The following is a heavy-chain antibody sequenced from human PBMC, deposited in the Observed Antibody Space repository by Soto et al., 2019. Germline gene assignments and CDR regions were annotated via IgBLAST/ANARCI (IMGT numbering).Heavy chain of an antibody. CDR1: GYTFTSYA. J-gene: IGHJ4*02. V-gene: IGHV1-3*01. Sequence: QVQLVQSGAEVKKPGASVKVSCKASGYTFTSYAIHWVRQAPGQSLEWMGWINAGNGNTKYSQKFQGRVTITRDTSATTAYVEPTSRTFGDMAVYYCATGSRRDYWGQGTLVTVSS. D-gene: IGHD1-26*01. CDR2: INAGNGNT. CDR3: ATGSRRDY.